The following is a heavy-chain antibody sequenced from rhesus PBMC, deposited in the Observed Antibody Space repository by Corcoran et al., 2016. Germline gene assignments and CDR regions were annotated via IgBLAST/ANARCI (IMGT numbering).Heavy chain of an antibody. CDR1: GYIFTDYY. V-gene: IGHV1S2*01. CDR2: TRPSDGNT. Sequence: QVQLVQSGAEEKKPGSSVKGACKASGYIFTDYYIHCVRLARRPGLQWVEGTRPSDGNTKNAQKSQGRVTMTRDTSTNTAYMELSSLRSEDTAMYYCAREGISSATGGLDSWGQGVVVTVSS. CDR3: AREGISSATGGLDS. J-gene: IGHJ6*01. D-gene: IGHD6-43*01.